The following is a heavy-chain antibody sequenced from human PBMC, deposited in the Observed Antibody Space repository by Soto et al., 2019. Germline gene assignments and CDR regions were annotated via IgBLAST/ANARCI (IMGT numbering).Heavy chain of an antibody. V-gene: IGHV3-30-3*01. CDR1: GFTFSSYA. Sequence: GGSLRLSCAASGFTFSSYAMHWVRQAPGKGLEWVAVISYDGSNKYYADSVKGRFTISRDNSKNTLYLQMNSLRAEDTAVYYCARDLYSSSWSYAFDIWGQGTMVTVSS. J-gene: IGHJ3*02. D-gene: IGHD6-13*01. CDR3: ARDLYSSSWSYAFDI. CDR2: ISYDGSNK.